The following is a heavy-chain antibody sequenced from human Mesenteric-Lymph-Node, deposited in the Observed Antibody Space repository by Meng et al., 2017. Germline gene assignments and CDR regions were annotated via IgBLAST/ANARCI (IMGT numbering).Heavy chain of an antibody. D-gene: IGHD3-10*01. J-gene: IGHJ3*02. CDR2: IIPSFGTA. CDR3: ARDFAREGDGAFDI. V-gene: IGHV1-69*06. CDR1: GGTSISYA. Sequence: SAKVSCKASGGTSISYAISWLRQAPGQGLEWMGGIIPSFGTAIYAQKFQGRVTITAAKSTSTAYMKLSSLRSRDTDVYYCARDFAREGDGAFDIWGQGTMVTVSS.